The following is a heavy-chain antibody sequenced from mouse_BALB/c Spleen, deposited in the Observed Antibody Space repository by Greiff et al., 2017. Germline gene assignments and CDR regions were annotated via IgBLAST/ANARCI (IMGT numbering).Heavy chain of an antibody. CDR2: INPSNGRT. CDR3: ARDDYDRDAMDY. Sequence: QVQLQQPGAELVKPGASVKLSCKASGYTFTSYWMHWVKQRPGQGLEWIGEINPSNGRTNYNEKFKSKATLTVDKSSSTAYMQLSSLTSEDSAVYYCARDDYDRDAMDYWGQGTSVTVSS. J-gene: IGHJ4*01. V-gene: IGHV1S81*02. D-gene: IGHD2-4*01. CDR1: GYTFTSYW.